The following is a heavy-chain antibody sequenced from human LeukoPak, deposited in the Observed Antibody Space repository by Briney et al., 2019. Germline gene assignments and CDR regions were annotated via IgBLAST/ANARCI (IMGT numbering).Heavy chain of an antibody. D-gene: IGHD6-19*01. Sequence: GGSLRLSCAASGFTVSSNYVSWVRQPPGKGLEWVSVIYSGGTTFYADSVKGRFTISRDNSRNTLYLQMNSLRADDTAVYYCTKLKGWYGDGYFDYWGQGIVVTVSS. J-gene: IGHJ4*02. CDR2: IYSGGTT. V-gene: IGHV3-53*01. CDR1: GFTVSSNY. CDR3: TKLKGWYGDGYFDY.